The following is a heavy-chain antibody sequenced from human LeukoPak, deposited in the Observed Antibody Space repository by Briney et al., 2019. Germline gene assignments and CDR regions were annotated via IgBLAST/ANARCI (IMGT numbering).Heavy chain of an antibody. D-gene: IGHD1-26*01. V-gene: IGHV1-2*02. J-gene: IGHJ3*02. Sequence: ASVKVSCKASGYTFTGYYIHWVRQAPGQGLEWMGWINPNSGGTNYAQKFQGRVTMTRDTSISTAYMELSRLRSDDTAVYYCARERWEPHDAFDIWGQGTMVTVSS. CDR1: GYTFTGYY. CDR3: ARERWEPHDAFDI. CDR2: INPNSGGT.